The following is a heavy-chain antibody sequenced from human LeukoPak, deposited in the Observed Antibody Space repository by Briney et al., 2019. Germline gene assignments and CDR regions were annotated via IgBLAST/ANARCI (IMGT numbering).Heavy chain of an antibody. CDR1: GGSISSTGYY. CDR3: ARSRRLDYFDT. J-gene: IGHJ4*02. V-gene: IGHV4-39*01. CDR2: IYYSGTT. Sequence: SETLSLTCTVSGGSISSTGYYWAWIRQPPGKGLEWIATIYYSGTTYYNPSLKSRVTISVDTSKNQFSLKRSSVTAADTAVYYCARSRRLDYFDTWGQGAVGTVSS.